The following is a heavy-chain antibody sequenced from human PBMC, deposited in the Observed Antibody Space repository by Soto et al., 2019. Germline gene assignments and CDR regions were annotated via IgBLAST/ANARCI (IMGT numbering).Heavy chain of an antibody. V-gene: IGHV6-1*01. D-gene: IGHD6-13*01. CDR3: ARVPAGNGRNVFDI. CDR1: GDSVSSNSAA. J-gene: IGHJ3*02. Sequence: SQTLSLTGAISGDSVSSNSAAWNLIRQSPSTGLEWLGRTYYRSKWYSDYAESVKSRITMNPDTSKNHFSLQLNSVTPEDTAVYYCARVPAGNGRNVFDIWGQGTTVTVSS. CDR2: TYYRSKWYS.